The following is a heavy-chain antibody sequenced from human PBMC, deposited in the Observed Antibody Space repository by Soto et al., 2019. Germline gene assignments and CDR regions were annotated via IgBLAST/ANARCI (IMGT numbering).Heavy chain of an antibody. D-gene: IGHD2-2*01. CDR3: AKGMGYCLSTSWYVGSDY. J-gene: IGHJ4*02. Sequence: EVQLLESGGGLVQPGGSLRLSCAASGFTFSSYAMSWVRQAPGEGLEWVSAISGRGGSTYYADSVKGRFNISRDNSKNRLHLKIHSLIAEDTAVYYCAKGMGYCLSTSWYVGSDYWGQGALVTVSS. V-gene: IGHV3-23*01. CDR1: GFTFSSYA. CDR2: ISGRGGST.